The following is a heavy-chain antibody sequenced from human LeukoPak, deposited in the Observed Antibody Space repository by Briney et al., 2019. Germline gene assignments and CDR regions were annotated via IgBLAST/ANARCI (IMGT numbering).Heavy chain of an antibody. D-gene: IGHD3-10*01. CDR1: GGSFSGYY. CDR2: INHSGST. J-gene: IGHJ5*02. V-gene: IGHV4-34*01. CDR3: ANGNRITMVRGVYNWFDP. Sequence: ETLSLTCAVYGGSFSGYYWSWIRQPPGKGLEWIGEINHSGSTNYNPSLKSRVTISVDTSKNQFSLKLSSVTAADTAVYYCANGNRITMVRGVYNWFDPWGQGTLVTVSS.